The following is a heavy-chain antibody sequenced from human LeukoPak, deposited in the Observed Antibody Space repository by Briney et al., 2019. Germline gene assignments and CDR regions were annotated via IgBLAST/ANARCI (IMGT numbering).Heavy chain of an antibody. CDR2: IYYSGST. V-gene: IGHV4-30-4*01. CDR3: APGGYYGSGSYPQ. D-gene: IGHD3-10*01. Sequence: PSETLSLTCTVSGGSISSGDYYWSWIRQPPGKGLEWIGYIYYSGSTYYNPSLKSRVTISVDTSKNQFSPKLSSVTAADTAVYYSAPGGYYGSGSYPQWGQGTLVTVSS. CDR1: GGSISSGDYY. J-gene: IGHJ4*02.